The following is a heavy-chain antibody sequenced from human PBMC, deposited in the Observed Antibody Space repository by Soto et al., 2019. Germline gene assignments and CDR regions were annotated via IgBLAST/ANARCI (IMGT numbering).Heavy chain of an antibody. V-gene: IGHV1-2*02. CDR3: ARDLAKGGGSAGFDY. CDR1: GYTFTVYD. J-gene: IGHJ4*02. CDR2: INPKSGGT. D-gene: IGHD1-26*01. Sequence: QVQLVQSGAEVKKPGASVNVSCKASGYTFTVYDMHWVRQAPGQGLEWMGWINPKSGGTMYPQKVQGRVTMTWDTSISTAYMALTRLRSDDTAVYYCARDLAKGGGSAGFDYWGQGTLVTFSS.